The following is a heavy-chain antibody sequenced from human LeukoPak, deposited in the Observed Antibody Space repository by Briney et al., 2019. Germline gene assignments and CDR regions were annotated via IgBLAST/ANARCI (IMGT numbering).Heavy chain of an antibody. Sequence: SETLSLTCAVYGGSFSGYYWSWIRQPPGKGLEWIGEINHSGSTNYNPSLKSRVTISVDTSKNQFPLKLSSVTAADTAVYYCARRGLTSPYYWGQGTLVTVSS. CDR1: GGSFSGYY. CDR2: INHSGST. V-gene: IGHV4-34*01. CDR3: ARRGLTSPYY. D-gene: IGHD3-10*01. J-gene: IGHJ4*02.